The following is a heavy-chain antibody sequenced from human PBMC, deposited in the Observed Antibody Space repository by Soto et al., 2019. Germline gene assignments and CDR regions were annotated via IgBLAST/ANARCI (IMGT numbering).Heavy chain of an antibody. J-gene: IGHJ4*01. CDR1: GFTFSSYA. D-gene: IGHD4-17*01. CDR2: ISYDGSNK. Sequence: GGSLRLSCAASGFTFSSYAMHWVRQAPGKGLEWVAVISYDGSNKYYADSVKGRFTISRDNSKNTLYLQMNSLRAEDTAVYYCARAEMTTVETIGYWGQGTLVTVSS. V-gene: IGHV3-30-3*01. CDR3: ARAEMTTVETIGY.